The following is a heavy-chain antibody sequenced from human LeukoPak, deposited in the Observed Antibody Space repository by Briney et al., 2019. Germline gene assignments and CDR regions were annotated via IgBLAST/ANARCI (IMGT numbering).Heavy chain of an antibody. Sequence: PGGSLRLSCAASGFTFSSYWMSWVRQAPGRGLEWVANIKRYGRAKYYVDSVKGRFTISRDDAKNSMYLQMNSLRAEDTAVYYCARPWSVAGTPAYSYYMDVWGKGTRSPSP. D-gene: IGHD6-19*01. J-gene: IGHJ6*03. CDR2: IKRYGRAK. CDR3: ARPWSVAGTPAYSYYMDV. CDR1: GFTFSSYW. V-gene: IGHV3-7*01.